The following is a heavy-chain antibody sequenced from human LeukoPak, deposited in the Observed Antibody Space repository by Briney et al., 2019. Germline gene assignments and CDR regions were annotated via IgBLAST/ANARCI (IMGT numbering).Heavy chain of an antibody. J-gene: IGHJ4*02. CDR3: ARLWGGGGWIFEY. CDR2: IYYSGST. CDR1: GGSVRSYY. Sequence: SETLSLTCTVSGGSVRSYYWSWIRQPPGEGLEWIGYIYYSGSTDYNPSLKSRVTISVDTSKNQFSLKLSSVTAADTAVYHCARLWGGGGWIFEYWGQGTLVTVSS. D-gene: IGHD6-19*01. V-gene: IGHV4-59*08.